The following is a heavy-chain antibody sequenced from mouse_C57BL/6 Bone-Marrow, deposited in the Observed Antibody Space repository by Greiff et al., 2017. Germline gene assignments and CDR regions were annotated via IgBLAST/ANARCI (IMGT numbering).Heavy chain of an antibody. V-gene: IGHV1-50*01. CDR1: GYTFTSYW. CDR2: IDPSDSYT. J-gene: IGHJ4*01. D-gene: IGHD4-1*02. CDR3: AREGNWDTGAMDY. Sequence: QVQLQQSGAELVKPGASVKLSCKASGYTFTSYWMQWVKQRPGQGLEWIGEIDPSDSYTNYNQKFKGKATLTVDTSSSTAYMQLSSLTSEDSAVYYCAREGNWDTGAMDYWGQGTSVTGSS.